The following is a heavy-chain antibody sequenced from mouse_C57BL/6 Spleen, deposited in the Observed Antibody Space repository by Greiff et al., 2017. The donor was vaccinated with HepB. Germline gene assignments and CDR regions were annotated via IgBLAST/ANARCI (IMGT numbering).Heavy chain of an antibody. V-gene: IGHV1-82*01. CDR3: ARYGYSHAMDY. J-gene: IGHJ4*01. D-gene: IGHD1-2*01. Sequence: VQLVESGPELVKPGASVKISCKASGYAFSSSWMNWVKQRPGKGLEWIGRIYPGDGDTNYNGKFKGKATLTADKSSSTAYMQLSSLTSEDSAVYFCARYGYSHAMDYWGQGTSVTVSS. CDR2: IYPGDGDT. CDR1: GYAFSSSW.